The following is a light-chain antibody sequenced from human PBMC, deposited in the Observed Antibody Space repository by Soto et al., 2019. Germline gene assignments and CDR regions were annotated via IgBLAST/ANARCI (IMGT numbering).Light chain of an antibody. CDR3: SSYTTSNTRQIV. V-gene: IGLV2-14*03. Sequence: SVVRQPGSGNRFPGQRNTNTNNRTSSDVGGYNYVSWYQHHPGKAPKLMIFDVSNRPSGVSNRFSGSKSGNTASLTISGLQPEDEADYYCSSYTTSNTRQIVFGTGTKVTVL. CDR1: SSDVGGYNY. CDR2: DVS. J-gene: IGLJ1*01.